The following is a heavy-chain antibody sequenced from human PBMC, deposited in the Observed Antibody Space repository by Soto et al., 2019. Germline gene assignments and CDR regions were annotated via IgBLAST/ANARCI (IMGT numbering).Heavy chain of an antibody. D-gene: IGHD5-12*01. CDR1: GGSISSSNW. V-gene: IGHV4-4*02. CDR3: ARNLKVRYSGYDYYGY. CDR2: IYHSGST. Sequence: QVQLQESGPGLVKPSGTLSLTCAVSGGSISSSNWWSWVRQPPGKGLEWIGEIYHSGSTNYNPSLKSRVTISVEKSKNQFSLKLSSVTAADTAVYYCARNLKVRYSGYDYYGYWGQGTLVTVSS. J-gene: IGHJ4*02.